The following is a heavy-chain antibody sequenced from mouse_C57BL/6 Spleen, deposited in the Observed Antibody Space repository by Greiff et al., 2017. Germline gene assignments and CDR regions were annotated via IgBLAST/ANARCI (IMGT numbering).Heavy chain of an antibody. V-gene: IGHV2-9*01. Sequence: LQLVESGPGLVAPSQSLSITCTVSGFSLTSYGVDWVRQPPGKGLEWLGVIWGGGSTNYNSALMSRLSISKDNSKSQVFLKMNSLQTDDTAMYYCAKSTPHYGSSYGYAMDYWGQGTSVTVSS. CDR3: AKSTPHYGSSYGYAMDY. D-gene: IGHD1-1*01. CDR2: IWGGGST. CDR1: GFSLTSYG. J-gene: IGHJ4*01.